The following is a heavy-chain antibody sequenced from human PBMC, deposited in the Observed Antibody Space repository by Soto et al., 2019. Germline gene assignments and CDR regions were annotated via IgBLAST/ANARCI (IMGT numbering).Heavy chain of an antibody. CDR3: SAGTYDFLRGYSPRYYYYMDV. Sequence: SETLSLTCTVSGGSISSYYWSWIRQPPGKGLEWIGYIYYSGSTNYNPSLKSRVTISVDTSKNQFSLKLSSVTAADTAVYYCSAGTYDFLRGYSPRYYYYMDVWGKGTTVTVSS. CDR1: GGSISSYY. D-gene: IGHD3-3*01. J-gene: IGHJ6*03. V-gene: IGHV4-59*08. CDR2: IYYSGST.